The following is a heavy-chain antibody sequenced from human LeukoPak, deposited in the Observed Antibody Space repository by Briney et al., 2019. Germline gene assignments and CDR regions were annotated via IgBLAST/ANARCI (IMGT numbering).Heavy chain of an antibody. CDR3: ASMGSVAGTYNGMDV. Sequence: GASVKVSCKASGYTFTGYYMHWVRQAPGQRLEWMGWINAGNGNTKYSQKFQGRVTITRDTSASTAYMELSSLRSEDTAVYYCASMGSVAGTYNGMDVWGQGTTVTVSS. D-gene: IGHD6-19*01. V-gene: IGHV1-3*01. J-gene: IGHJ6*02. CDR2: INAGNGNT. CDR1: GYTFTGYY.